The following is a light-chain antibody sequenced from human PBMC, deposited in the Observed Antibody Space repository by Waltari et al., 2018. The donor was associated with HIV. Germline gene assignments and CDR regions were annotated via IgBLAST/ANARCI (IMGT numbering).Light chain of an antibody. V-gene: IGKV3-11*01. CDR1: QSVSSY. CDR2: DSS. Sequence: ELVLTQSPATLSLSPGERATLSCRASQSVSSYLAWYQQKPCQAPSLLIDDSSNRATCIPARFSGSGSGTDFTLTISSLEPEDFAVDYCQQRSNWLTFGGGTKVEIK. CDR3: QQRSNWLT. J-gene: IGKJ4*01.